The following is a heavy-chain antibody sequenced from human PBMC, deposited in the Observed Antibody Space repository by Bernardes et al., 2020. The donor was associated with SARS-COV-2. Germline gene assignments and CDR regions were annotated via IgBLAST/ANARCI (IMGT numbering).Heavy chain of an antibody. CDR2: IYTSGST. V-gene: IGHV4-4*07. J-gene: IGHJ6*02. CDR3: ARDTEYYDFWSGYYYGMDV. D-gene: IGHD3-3*01. Sequence: SETLSLTCTVSGGSISSSYWSWIRQPAGKGLEWIGRIYTSGSTNYNPSLKSRVTMSVDTSKNQFSLKLSSVTAADTAVYYCARDTEYYDFWSGYYYGMDVWGQGTTVTVSS. CDR1: GGSISSSY.